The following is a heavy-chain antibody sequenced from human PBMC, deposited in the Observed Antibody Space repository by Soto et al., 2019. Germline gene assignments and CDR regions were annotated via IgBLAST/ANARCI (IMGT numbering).Heavy chain of an antibody. D-gene: IGHD4-17*01. Sequence: PSETLSLTCTVSGGSVSSGGYYWSWIRHHPGKGLEWIGYISHSGSTYYNPSLKSRVTISVDTSKNQFSLKLASVTAADTAVYFCARDSTTVTTPGYQRPLDYWGQGTLVTVSS. J-gene: IGHJ4*02. CDR3: ARDSTTVTTPGYQRPLDY. CDR1: GGSVSSGGYY. CDR2: ISHSGST. V-gene: IGHV4-31*03.